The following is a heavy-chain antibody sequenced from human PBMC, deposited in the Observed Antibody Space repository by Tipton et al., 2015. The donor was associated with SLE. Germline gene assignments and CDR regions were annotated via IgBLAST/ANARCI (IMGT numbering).Heavy chain of an antibody. D-gene: IGHD5-12*01. CDR1: GGSISSYY. J-gene: IGHJ4*02. CDR3: ARSDSGYDWMAY. CDR2: IYYSGST. Sequence: TLSLTCTVSGGSISSYYWSWIRQPPGKGLEWIGYIYYSGSTNYNPSLKSRVTISVDTSKNQFSLKLSSVTAADTAVYYCARSDSGYDWMAYWGQGTLVTVSP. V-gene: IGHV4-59*01.